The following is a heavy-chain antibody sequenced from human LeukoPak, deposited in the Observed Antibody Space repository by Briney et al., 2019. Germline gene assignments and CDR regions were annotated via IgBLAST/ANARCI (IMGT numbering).Heavy chain of an antibody. J-gene: IGHJ4*02. CDR3: ARGRPYSGGYHLDY. CDR2: IYYGQTI. D-gene: IGHD1-26*01. CDR1: AASISSSSHH. Sequence: SETLSLTCTISAASISSSSHHWGWIRQSPGKGLEWIGSIYYGQTIYYNPSLNSRVTISVVTSKDQFTLQLNSVTAADTAVYYCARGRPYSGGYHLDYWGQGTLVTVSA. V-gene: IGHV4-39*01.